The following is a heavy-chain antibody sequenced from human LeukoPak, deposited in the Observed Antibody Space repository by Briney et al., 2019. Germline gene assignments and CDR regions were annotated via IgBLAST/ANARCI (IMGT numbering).Heavy chain of an antibody. D-gene: IGHD2-15*01. CDR1: GFTFSNSA. CDR3: AKDGRYCSGGSCYWELFDY. J-gene: IGHJ4*02. Sequence: GGSLRLSCAAPGFTFSNSAMSWVRQAPGKGLEWVSYISSSSSTIYYADSVKGRFTISRDNAKNSLYLQMNSLRAEDTAVYYCAKDGRYCSGGSCYWELFDYWGQGTLVTVSS. CDR2: ISSSSSTI. V-gene: IGHV3-48*01.